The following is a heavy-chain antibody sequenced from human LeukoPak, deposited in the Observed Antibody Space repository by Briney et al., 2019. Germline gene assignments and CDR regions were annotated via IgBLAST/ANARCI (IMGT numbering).Heavy chain of an antibody. D-gene: IGHD6-13*01. V-gene: IGHV3-30*04. CDR2: ISYDGSNK. J-gene: IGHJ4*02. CDR3: ARDRVVVSSWYAGYYFDY. CDR1: GFTFSSYA. Sequence: PGGSLRLSCAASGFTFSSYAMHWVRQAPGKGLEWVAVISYDGSNKYYADSVKGRFTISRDNSKNTLYLQMNRLRAEDTAVYYCARDRVVVSSWYAGYYFDYWGQGTLVTVSS.